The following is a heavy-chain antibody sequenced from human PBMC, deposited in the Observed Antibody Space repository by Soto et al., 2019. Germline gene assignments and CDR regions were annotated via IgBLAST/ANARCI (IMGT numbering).Heavy chain of an antibody. V-gene: IGHV3-23*01. Sequence: FLRLSCAASGFTFSIFAMRWVRQSPGKGLAWVSTISGSGGSTYYADAVKGRFSISRDNSMGTLYLQMKSLRVEDTAIYYCAKEVSLGSTVDLGYWGQGTLVTVSS. D-gene: IGHD7-27*01. CDR2: ISGSGGST. CDR1: GFTFSIFA. J-gene: IGHJ4*02. CDR3: AKEVSLGSTVDLGY.